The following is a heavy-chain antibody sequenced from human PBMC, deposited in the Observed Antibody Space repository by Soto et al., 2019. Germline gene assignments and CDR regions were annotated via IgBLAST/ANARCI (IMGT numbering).Heavy chain of an antibody. Sequence: QVQLQESGPGLVKPSQTLSLTCTVSGGSISSGGYYWSWIRQHPGKGLEWIGYIYYSGSTYYNPSLMTRVPISVDTSKNQFALKLSSVTAADTAVYYCARVVEQWLACHYWGQGTLVTVST. CDR1: GGSISSGGYY. CDR3: ARVVEQWLACHY. V-gene: IGHV4-31*03. J-gene: IGHJ4*02. D-gene: IGHD6-19*01. CDR2: IYYSGST.